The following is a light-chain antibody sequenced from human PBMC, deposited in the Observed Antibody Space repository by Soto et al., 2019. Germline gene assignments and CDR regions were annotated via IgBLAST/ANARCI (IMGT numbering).Light chain of an antibody. Sequence: EIVLTQSPGTLSLSPGERATLSCRASQSVSSNFLAWYQQKPGQAPRLLIYGASRRATGIPDRFSGSGSGTDFTLTISRRESEDFALYYCQHYGSSPSTFGQGTRLEIK. CDR2: GAS. V-gene: IGKV3-20*01. CDR3: QHYGSSPST. J-gene: IGKJ5*01. CDR1: QSVSSNF.